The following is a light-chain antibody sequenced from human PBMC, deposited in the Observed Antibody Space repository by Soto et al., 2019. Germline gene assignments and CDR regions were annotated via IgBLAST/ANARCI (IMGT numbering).Light chain of an antibody. CDR2: EGS. CDR1: SSDVGSYNL. J-gene: IGLJ2*01. V-gene: IGLV2-23*01. CDR3: CSYAGSSTPT. Sequence: QSALTQPASVSGSPGQSITISCTGTSSDVGSYNLVSWYQQHPGKAPKLMIYEGSKRPSGVSNRFSGSKSGNTASLTISGLQAEDDADYYCCSYAGSSTPTFGGGTQLTVL.